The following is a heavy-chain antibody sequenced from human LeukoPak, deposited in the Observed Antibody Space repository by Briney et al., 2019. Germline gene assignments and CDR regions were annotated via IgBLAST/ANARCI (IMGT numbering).Heavy chain of an antibody. D-gene: IGHD6-6*01. CDR2: ISSSSDSI. CDR1: EFTFSNYN. CDR3: ARHGPESSSYDY. J-gene: IGHJ4*02. Sequence: HPGGSLRLSCAASEFTFSNYNMNWVRQAPGKGLEWISYISSSSDSIYYADSVKGRFTISRDNVKNSLYLQMNSLRAEDTAVYYCARHGPESSSYDYWDQGTLVTVSS. V-gene: IGHV3-48*01.